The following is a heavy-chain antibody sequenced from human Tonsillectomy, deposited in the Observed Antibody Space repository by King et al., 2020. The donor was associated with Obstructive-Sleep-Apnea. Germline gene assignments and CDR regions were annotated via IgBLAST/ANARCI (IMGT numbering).Heavy chain of an antibody. J-gene: IGHJ6*02. Sequence: VQLVESGGVLVQSGGSLRLSCAASGFTFSSYWMHWVRQAPGKGLMWVSRINRDGSSISYADSVKGRFTISRDNAKNMLYLQMNSVRAEDTAVYYCVRDQYSGSEESFYGMDVWGQGTTVTISS. V-gene: IGHV3-74*01. CDR3: VRDQYSGSEESFYGMDV. CDR1: GFTFSSYW. CDR2: INRDGSSI. D-gene: IGHD3-10*01.